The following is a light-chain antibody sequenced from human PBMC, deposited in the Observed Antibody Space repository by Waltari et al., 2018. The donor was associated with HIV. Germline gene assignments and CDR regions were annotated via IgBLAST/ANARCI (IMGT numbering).Light chain of an antibody. CDR3: QSYDSSLSALYV. Sequence: GAPGQRVTISCTGSSSNIGAGYDVHWYQQLPGTAPKLLIYGNSNRPSGVPDRFSGSKSGTSASLAITGLQAEDEADYYCQSYDSSLSALYVFGTGTKVTVL. V-gene: IGLV1-40*01. CDR1: SSNIGAGYD. CDR2: GNS. J-gene: IGLJ1*01.